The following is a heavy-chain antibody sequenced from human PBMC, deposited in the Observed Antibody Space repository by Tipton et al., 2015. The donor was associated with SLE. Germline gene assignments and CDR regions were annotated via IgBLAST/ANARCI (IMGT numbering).Heavy chain of an antibody. CDR2: IFFSGST. J-gene: IGHJ3*02. Sequence: LRLSCNVSGASISSGGYYWSWIRQHPGKGLEWIGYIFFSGSTYYNPSLKSRLHISLDKSKNQFSLRLTSVTAADTAVYYCARTLGAIAHTVYDAFDIWGQGKMVTVSS. CDR3: ARTLGAIAHTVYDAFDI. V-gene: IGHV4-31*03. CDR1: GASISSGGYY. D-gene: IGHD1-26*01.